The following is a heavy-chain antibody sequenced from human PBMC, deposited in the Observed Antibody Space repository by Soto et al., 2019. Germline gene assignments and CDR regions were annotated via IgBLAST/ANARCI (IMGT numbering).Heavy chain of an antibody. J-gene: IGHJ6*03. CDR2: MNPNSGNT. Sequence: ASVKVSCKASGYTFTSYEINWVRQATGQGLEWMGWMNPNSGNTGYAQKFQGRVTMTRNTSISTAYMELSSLRSEDTAVYYCARANWNRYYYYYYMDVWGKGTTVTVSS. CDR3: ARANWNRYYYYYYMDV. CDR1: GYTFTSYE. V-gene: IGHV1-8*01. D-gene: IGHD1-1*01.